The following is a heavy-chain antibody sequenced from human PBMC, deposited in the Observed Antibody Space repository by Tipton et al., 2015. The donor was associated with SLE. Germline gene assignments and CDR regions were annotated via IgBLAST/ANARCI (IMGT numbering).Heavy chain of an antibody. CDR2: IYYSGST. D-gene: IGHD3-3*01. J-gene: IGHJ4*02. V-gene: IGHV4-39*07. Sequence: TLSLTCTVSSGSISSSSYYWGWIRQPPGKGLEWIGSIYYSGSTYYNPSLKSRVTISVDTSKNQFSLKLSSVTAADTAVYYCARALNFWSGYYLDYWGQGTLVTVSS. CDR3: ARALNFWSGYYLDY. CDR1: SGSISSSSYY.